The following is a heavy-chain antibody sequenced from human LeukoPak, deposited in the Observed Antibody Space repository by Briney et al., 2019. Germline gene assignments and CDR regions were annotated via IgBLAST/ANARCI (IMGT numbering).Heavy chain of an antibody. CDR1: GYSFTSYW. D-gene: IGHD5-24*01. J-gene: IGHJ4*02. CDR2: IYPGDSDT. CDR3: ARVEMATKPTYYFDY. V-gene: IGHV5-51*01. Sequence: PGESLKISCKGSGYSFTSYWSGWVRQMPGKGLEWMGIIYPGDSDTRYSPSFQGQVTISADKSISTAYLQWSSLQASDTAMYYCARVEMATKPTYYFDYWGQGTLVTVSS.